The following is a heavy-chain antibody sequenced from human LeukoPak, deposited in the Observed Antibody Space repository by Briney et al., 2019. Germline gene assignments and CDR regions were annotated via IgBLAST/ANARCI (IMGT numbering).Heavy chain of an antibody. CDR1: GFTFGDYY. D-gene: IGHD3-16*02. J-gene: IGHJ2*01. Sequence: PGGSLRLSCAASGFTFGDYYMSWIRQAPGKGLEWVSYIRSSGSTIYYADSVKGRFTISRDNAKNSLYLQMNSLRAEDTAVYYCARDSYDYVWGSYRYNWYFDFWGRGTLVTVSS. CDR3: ARDSYDYVWGSYRYNWYFDF. CDR2: IRSSGSTI. V-gene: IGHV3-11*01.